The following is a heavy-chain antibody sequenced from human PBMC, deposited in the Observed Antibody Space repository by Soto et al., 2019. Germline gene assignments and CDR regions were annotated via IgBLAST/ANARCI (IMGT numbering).Heavy chain of an antibody. CDR1: GFTFSDYY. D-gene: IGHD2-15*01. J-gene: IGHJ4*02. V-gene: IGHV3-11*01. CDR3: ARVKPDIVVVVAAFDY. Sequence: QVQLVESGGGLVKPGGSLRLSCAASGFTFSDYYMSWIRQAPGKGLEWVSYISSSGSTIYYADSVKGRFIISRDNAKNSLYLQMNSLRAEDTAVYYCARVKPDIVVVVAAFDYWGQGTLVTVSS. CDR2: ISSSGSTI.